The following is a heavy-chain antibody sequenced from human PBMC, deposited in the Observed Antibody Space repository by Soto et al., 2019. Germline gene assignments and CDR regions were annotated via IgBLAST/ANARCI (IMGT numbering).Heavy chain of an antibody. CDR3: AKGMGIVTTISDYYYFAMDV. CDR2: INPGDSAT. D-gene: IGHD5-12*01. Sequence: EVQLVQCGAEVKKPGESLKISCKASVYPFSNHGIAWMRQMPGKGLEWRGIINPGDSATRYGPSFQGQVTMSVDKSSNTASLQWYRQKAPDSAMYYCAKGMGIVTTISDYYYFAMDVWGQGTTVTVSS. CDR1: VYPFSNHG. V-gene: IGHV5-51*01. J-gene: IGHJ6*02.